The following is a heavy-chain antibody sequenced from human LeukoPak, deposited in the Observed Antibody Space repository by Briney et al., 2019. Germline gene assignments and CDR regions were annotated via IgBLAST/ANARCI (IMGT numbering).Heavy chain of an antibody. CDR2: ISSNGDST. V-gene: IGHV3-64D*06. CDR3: VKDVMVRGVRGWFDP. Sequence: TGGSLRLSCSASGFTFSGYAMHWVRQAPGKGLEYVSAISSNGDSTDYADSVKGRFTISRDNSKNTLYLQMSSLRAEDTAVYYCVKDVMVRGVRGWFDPWGQGTLVTVSS. J-gene: IGHJ5*02. D-gene: IGHD3-10*01. CDR1: GFTFSGYA.